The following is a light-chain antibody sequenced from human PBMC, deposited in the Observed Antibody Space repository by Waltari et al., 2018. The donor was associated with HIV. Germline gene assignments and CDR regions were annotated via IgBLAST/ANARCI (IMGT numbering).Light chain of an antibody. CDR1: SSNLGNNQ. CDR2: DNN. V-gene: IGLV1-51*01. J-gene: IGLJ1*01. Sequence: QSVLTQPSSVSAAPGQQVTISCSGSSSNLGNNQVSWYQQLPGTAPKLPIYDNNRRASGIPDQFPASKSGTSATMGITGVPTGDEAEYCCGAWDSSLSAVVFGTGTRVTVL. CDR3: GAWDSSLSAVV.